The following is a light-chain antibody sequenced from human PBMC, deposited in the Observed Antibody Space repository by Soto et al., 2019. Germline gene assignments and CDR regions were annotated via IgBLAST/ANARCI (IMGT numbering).Light chain of an antibody. CDR2: EAT. V-gene: IGLV2-11*01. CDR3: CSYAASHTFV. Sequence: QSALTQPRSVSGSPGQSVTISCTGTSSDVGGYNYVSWYQQHPGKAPKLMIYEATERPSGVPDRFSGSKSGNTASLTISGRQAEDEGDYYCCSYAASHTFVFGGGTKLTVL. J-gene: IGLJ2*01. CDR1: SSDVGGYNY.